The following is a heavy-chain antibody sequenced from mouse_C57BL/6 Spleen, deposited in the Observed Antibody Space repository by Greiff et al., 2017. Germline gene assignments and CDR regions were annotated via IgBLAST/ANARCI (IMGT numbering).Heavy chain of an antibody. J-gene: IGHJ3*01. CDR1: GYTFTSYW. Sequence: QVQLQQPGAELVKPGASVKLSCKASGYTFTSYWIPWVKQRPGQGLEWIGDIYPGSGSTNYNEKFKSKATLTVDTSSSTAYMQRSSLTSEDSAVYYCGRYDSAWIAYWGQGTLVTVSA. D-gene: IGHD2-4*01. V-gene: IGHV1-55*01. CDR3: GRYDSAWIAY. CDR2: IYPGSGST.